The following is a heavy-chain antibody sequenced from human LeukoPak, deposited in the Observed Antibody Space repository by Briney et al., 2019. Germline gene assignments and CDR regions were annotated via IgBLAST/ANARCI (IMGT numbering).Heavy chain of an antibody. CDR3: ARESPPGRWFDP. D-gene: IGHD2-8*02. Sequence: PSETLSLTCAVYGGSFSGYYWSWIRQPAGKGLEWIGRIYTSGSTNYNPSLKSRVTMSVDTSKNQFSLKLSSVTAADTAVYYCARESPPGRWFDPWGQGTLVTVSS. CDR1: GGSFSGYY. V-gene: IGHV4-4*07. J-gene: IGHJ5*02. CDR2: IYTSGST.